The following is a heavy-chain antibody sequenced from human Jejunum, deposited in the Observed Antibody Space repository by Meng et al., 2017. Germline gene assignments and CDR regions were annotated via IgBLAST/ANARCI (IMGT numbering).Heavy chain of an antibody. Sequence: GESLKISCAASGFTFRSAWMSWVRQAPGKGLEWVGRVRSKADDETREYAAPVNDRFIISRDDSKGMLYLQINSLKIEDTGIYYCAADVTDHPPQIDYWGQGTLVTVSS. V-gene: IGHV3-15*01. D-gene: IGHD1-14*01. CDR1: GFTFRSAW. CDR2: VRSKADDETR. CDR3: AADVTDHPPQIDY. J-gene: IGHJ4*02.